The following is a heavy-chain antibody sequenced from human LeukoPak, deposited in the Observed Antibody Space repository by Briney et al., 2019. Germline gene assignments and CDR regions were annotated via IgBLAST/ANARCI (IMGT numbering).Heavy chain of an antibody. CDR2: INPSGGST. CDR3: AINGDDSYSAP. Sequence: GSVKVSCKASGYTFTSYYMHWVRQARGQGLEWMGVINPSGGSTSYAQKFQGRVTMTRDTSTSAVYMELSSLRSDDTAVYYCAINGDDSYSAPWGQEPRVPASP. D-gene: IGHD2-15*01. CDR1: GYTFTSYY. J-gene: IGHJ5*02. V-gene: IGHV1-46*01.